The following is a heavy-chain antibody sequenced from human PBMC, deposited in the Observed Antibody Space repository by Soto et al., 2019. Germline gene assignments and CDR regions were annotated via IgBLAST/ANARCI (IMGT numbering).Heavy chain of an antibody. Sequence: QVQLVQSGAEVKKPGSSVKVSCKASAVSFSSNALTWVRQAPGQGLEWMGGFIPYFHTANYAQKFQGRVTITADKSTSTAYMELSSLRSEDTAVYYCARLRGPYGGTSRGVFDIWGQGTMVTVSS. V-gene: IGHV1-69*06. CDR1: AVSFSSNA. CDR3: ARLRGPYGGTSRGVFDI. D-gene: IGHD4-17*01. J-gene: IGHJ3*02. CDR2: FIPYFHTA.